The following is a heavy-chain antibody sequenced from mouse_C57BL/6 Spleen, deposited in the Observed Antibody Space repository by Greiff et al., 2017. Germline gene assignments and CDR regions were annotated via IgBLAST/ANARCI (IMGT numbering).Heavy chain of an antibody. J-gene: IGHJ4*01. CDR1: GYTFTDYN. D-gene: IGHD1-1*01. CDR2: INPNNGGT. CDR3: ARHYCGSKGAMDY. Sequence: VQLQQSGPELVKPGASVKMSCKASGYTFTDYNMHWVKQSHGKSLEWIGYINPNNGGTSYNQKFKGKATLTVNKSSSTAYMELRSLTSEDSAVYYCARHYCGSKGAMDYWGQGTSVTVSS. V-gene: IGHV1-22*01.